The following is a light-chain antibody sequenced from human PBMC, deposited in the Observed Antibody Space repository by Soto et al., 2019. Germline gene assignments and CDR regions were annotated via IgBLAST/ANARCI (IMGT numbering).Light chain of an antibody. Sequence: DIQMTQSPSSLSASAGDRVTITCQASQDISNYLNWYQQKPGKAPKLLIYDASNLETGVPSRFSGSGSGTDFTFTISSLQPEDIATYYCQQNDNLPPTFGQGTKLEIK. V-gene: IGKV1-33*01. CDR3: QQNDNLPPT. CDR2: DAS. CDR1: QDISNY. J-gene: IGKJ2*01.